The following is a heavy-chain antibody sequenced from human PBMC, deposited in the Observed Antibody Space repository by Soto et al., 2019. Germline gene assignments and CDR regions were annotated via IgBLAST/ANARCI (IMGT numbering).Heavy chain of an antibody. D-gene: IGHD6-13*01. CDR3: ARGGGGSIAAAGYYYYYMDV. Sequence: GGSLRLSCAASGFTFSSYWMSWVRQAPGKGLEWVANIKQDGSEKYYVDSVKGRFTISRDNAKNSLYLQMNSLRAEDTAVYYCARGGGGSIAAAGYYYYYMDVWGKGTTVTVSS. CDR1: GFTFSSYW. CDR2: IKQDGSEK. J-gene: IGHJ6*03. V-gene: IGHV3-7*01.